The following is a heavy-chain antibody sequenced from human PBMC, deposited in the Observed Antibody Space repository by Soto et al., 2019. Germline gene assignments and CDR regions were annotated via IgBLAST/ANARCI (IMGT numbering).Heavy chain of an antibody. J-gene: IGHJ4*02. Sequence: PSETLSLTCAVSGGSISRGGFSWTWIRQPPGGGLEWIGNIYHSGTASYNPALTSRVTISIDISKNLFSLTLRSVTAADTALYYCARDRRSLYYDGSGLAYSGQGTLVTVSS. CDR3: ARDRRSLYYDGSGLAY. D-gene: IGHD3-22*01. CDR1: GGSISRGGFS. CDR2: IYHSGTA. V-gene: IGHV4-30-2*01.